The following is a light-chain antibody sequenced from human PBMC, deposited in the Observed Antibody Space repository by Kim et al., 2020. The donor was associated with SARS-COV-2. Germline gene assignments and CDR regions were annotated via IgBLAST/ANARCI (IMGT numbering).Light chain of an antibody. CDR1: RGDFGSYKY. CDR2: QVT. Sequence: QSALTQPPSASGSPGQSVAISCSRTRGDFGSYKYVSWYQQHPGKSPKLIIYQVTKRPSGVPDRFSGTMSGNTASLTVLGLQAEDDADYYCATRGGYDYVFGTGTKVTVL. J-gene: IGLJ1*01. V-gene: IGLV2-8*01. CDR3: ATRGGYDYV.